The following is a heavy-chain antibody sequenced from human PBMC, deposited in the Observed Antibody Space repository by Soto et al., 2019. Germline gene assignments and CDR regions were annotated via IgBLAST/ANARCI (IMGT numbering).Heavy chain of an antibody. CDR1: GFTFSSYA. V-gene: IGHV3-23*01. CDR2: ISGSGGST. J-gene: IGHJ3*02. Sequence: PGGSLRLSCAASGFTFSSYAMSWVRQAPGKGLEWVSAISGSGGSTYYADSVKGRFTISRDNSKNTLYLQMNSLRAEDTAVYYCAKDRRRYCSGGSCYEISAFDIWGQGTMVTVSS. CDR3: AKDRRRYCSGGSCYEISAFDI. D-gene: IGHD2-15*01.